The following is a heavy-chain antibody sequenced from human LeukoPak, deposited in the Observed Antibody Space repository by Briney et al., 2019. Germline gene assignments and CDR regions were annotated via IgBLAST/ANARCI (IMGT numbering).Heavy chain of an antibody. CDR3: ARSGSIGPYGYYYFYYMDV. Sequence: ASVKVSCMASGYTFTSYGISWVRQAPGQGLERMGWISAYNGNTNYAQSLQGRVTMTTDTSTNTAYMELRSLRSDDTAVYYCARSGSIGPYGYYYFYYMDVWGQGTTVTVSS. CDR1: GYTFTSYG. CDR2: ISAYNGNT. J-gene: IGHJ6*02. V-gene: IGHV1-18*01. D-gene: IGHD3-10*01.